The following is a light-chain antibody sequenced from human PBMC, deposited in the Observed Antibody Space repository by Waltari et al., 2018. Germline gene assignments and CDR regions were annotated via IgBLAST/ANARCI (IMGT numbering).Light chain of an antibody. CDR2: SNN. CDR3: AAWDDSLNGFYV. CDR1: SSNIGSNT. V-gene: IGLV1-44*01. Sequence: QSVLTQPPSASGTPGQRVTIPCSASSSNIGSNTVHWYQQLPGTAPKLLIYSNNQRPSGVPDRFSGSKSGTSASLAISGLQSEDEADYYCAAWDDSLNGFYVFGTGTKVTVL. J-gene: IGLJ1*01.